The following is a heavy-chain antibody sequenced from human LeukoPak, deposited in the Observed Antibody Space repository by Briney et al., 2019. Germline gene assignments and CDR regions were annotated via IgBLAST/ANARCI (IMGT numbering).Heavy chain of an antibody. D-gene: IGHD5-24*01. J-gene: IGHJ4*02. Sequence: SETLSLTCAVYGGSFSGYYWSWIRQPPGKGLEWIGSIYYSGSTYYNPSLKSRVTISVDTSKNQFSLKLSSVTAADTAVYYCARDYKAGGGEMGYWGQGTLVTVSS. V-gene: IGHV4-34*01. CDR2: IYYSGST. CDR3: ARDYKAGGGEMGY. CDR1: GGSFSGYY.